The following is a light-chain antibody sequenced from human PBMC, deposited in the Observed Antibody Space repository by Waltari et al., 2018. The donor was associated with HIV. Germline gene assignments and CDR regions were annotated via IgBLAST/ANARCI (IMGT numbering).Light chain of an antibody. CDR1: QSVLYSSNNKNY. CDR2: WAS. J-gene: IGKJ4*01. V-gene: IGKV4-1*01. CDR3: QQYYSTLT. Sequence: DIVMTQSPDSLAVSLGERATINCKSSQSVLYSSNNKNYLAWYQQKPGQPPKLLISWASTRESVVPDLFSGSGAGTDFTLTISSLQAEDVAVYYCQQYYSTLTFGGGTKVEIK.